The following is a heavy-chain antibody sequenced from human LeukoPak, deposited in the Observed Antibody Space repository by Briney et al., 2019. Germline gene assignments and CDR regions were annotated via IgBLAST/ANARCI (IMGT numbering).Heavy chain of an antibody. J-gene: IGHJ4*02. V-gene: IGHV3-30-3*01. CDR2: ISSDGNNK. D-gene: IGHD2-21*02. CDR3: ARIRVTYFDY. CDR1: GFTFSSSA. Sequence: GGSLRLSCAASGFTFSSSAMSWARQAPGKGLEWVAVISSDGNNKYYADSVKGRFTISRDNSKNTLYLQMNSLRAEDTAVYYCARIRVTYFDYWGQGTLVTVSS.